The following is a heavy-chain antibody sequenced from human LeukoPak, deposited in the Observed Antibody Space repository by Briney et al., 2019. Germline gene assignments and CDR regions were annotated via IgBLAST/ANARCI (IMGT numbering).Heavy chain of an antibody. D-gene: IGHD6-13*01. Sequence: ASVKVSCKASGYTFTGYYMHWVRQAPGHGLEWMGWINPNSGGTNYAQKVQGRVTMTRDTSISTAYMELSRLRSDDTAVYYCARERIAAAATSADYWGQGTLVTVSS. CDR2: INPNSGGT. J-gene: IGHJ4*02. CDR1: GYTFTGYY. CDR3: ARERIAAAATSADY. V-gene: IGHV1-2*02.